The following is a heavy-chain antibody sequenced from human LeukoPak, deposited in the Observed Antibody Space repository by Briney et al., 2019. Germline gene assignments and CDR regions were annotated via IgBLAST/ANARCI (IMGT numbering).Heavy chain of an antibody. CDR3: ARGLSTK. CDR2: IYYSGST. V-gene: IGHV4-59*01. D-gene: IGHD5/OR15-5a*01. Sequence: SETLSLTCTVSGGSISSYYWSWIRQPPGKGLEWIGYIYYSGSTNYNPSLKSRVTISVDTSKNQFSLKLSSVTAADTAVYYCARGLSTKWGQGTLVTVSS. CDR1: GGSISSYY. J-gene: IGHJ4*02.